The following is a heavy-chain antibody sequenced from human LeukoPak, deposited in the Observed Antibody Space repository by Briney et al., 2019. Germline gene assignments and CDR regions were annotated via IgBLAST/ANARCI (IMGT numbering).Heavy chain of an antibody. CDR2: IYYSGST. CDR3: ARDGGYSYGNDY. V-gene: IGHV4-39*07. J-gene: IGHJ4*02. D-gene: IGHD5-18*01. Sequence: SETLSLTCTVSGGSISSSSYYWGWIRQPPGKGLEWIGSIYYSGSTYYNPSLKSRVTISGDTSKNQFSLKLSSVTAADTAVYYCARDGGYSYGNDYWGQGTLVTVSS. CDR1: GGSISSSSYY.